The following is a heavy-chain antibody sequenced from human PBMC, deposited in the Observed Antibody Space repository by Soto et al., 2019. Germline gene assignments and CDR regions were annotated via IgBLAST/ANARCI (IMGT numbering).Heavy chain of an antibody. J-gene: IGHJ4*02. CDR2: IKTKIDGGTT. CDR1: GFTLSYAW. Sequence: PGGSLRLSCAASGFTLSYAWMNWARQAPGKGLEWVGRIKTKIDGGTTDYAAPVKGRFTISRDDSKNTLYLQMNSLKTEDTAVYYCSTGLIGHCVSTTCYPNYWGPGTLVTVSS. V-gene: IGHV3-15*07. D-gene: IGHD2-2*01. CDR3: STGLIGHCVSTTCYPNY.